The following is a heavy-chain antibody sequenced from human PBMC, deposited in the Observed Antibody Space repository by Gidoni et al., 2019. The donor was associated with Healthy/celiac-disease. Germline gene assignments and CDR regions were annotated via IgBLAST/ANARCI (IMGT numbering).Heavy chain of an antibody. D-gene: IGHD3-10*01. CDR3: VRTYYYGSGSYYHPYYFDY. J-gene: IGHJ4*02. V-gene: IGHV1-18*01. CDR1: GYTFTSYG. Sequence: QVQLVQSGAEVKKPGASVKVSCKASGYTFTSYGISWVRQAPGQGLEWMGWIIAYNGNTNYAQKLQGRVTMTTDTSTSTAYMELRSLRSDDTAVYYCVRTYYYGSGSYYHPYYFDYWGQGTLVTVSS. CDR2: IIAYNGNT.